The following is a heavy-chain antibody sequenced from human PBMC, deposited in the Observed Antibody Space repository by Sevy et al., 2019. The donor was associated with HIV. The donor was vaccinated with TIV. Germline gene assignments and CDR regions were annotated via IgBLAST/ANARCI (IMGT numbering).Heavy chain of an antibody. V-gene: IGHV3-53*01. Sequence: GGSLRLSCAASGFTVSSSYMTWVRQPPGKGLEWVSVIYSGGSTYYADSGKGRFTISRDNSKNTRYLQMNNLRADDTAVYYCARGRGVFGAVAINWFDPWGQGALVTVSS. CDR2: IYSGGST. CDR1: GFTVSSSY. CDR3: ARGRGVFGAVAINWFDP. D-gene: IGHD3-3*01. J-gene: IGHJ5*02.